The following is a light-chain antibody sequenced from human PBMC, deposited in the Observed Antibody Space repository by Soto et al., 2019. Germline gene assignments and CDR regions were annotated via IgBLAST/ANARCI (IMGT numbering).Light chain of an antibody. CDR1: QSVSSSY. CDR2: GAS. CDR3: QQYGSSLWT. Sequence: EIVLTRSPGTLSLSPGERATLSCRASQSVSSSYLAWYQQKPGQAPRLLISGASSRATGIPDRFSGSGSGTDFTLTISRLEPEDFAVYYCQQYGSSLWTFGQGTKVDIK. V-gene: IGKV3-20*01. J-gene: IGKJ1*01.